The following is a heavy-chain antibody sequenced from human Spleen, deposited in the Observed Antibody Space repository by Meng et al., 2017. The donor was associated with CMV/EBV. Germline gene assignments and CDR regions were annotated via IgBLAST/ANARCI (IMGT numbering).Heavy chain of an antibody. D-gene: IGHD3-3*01. V-gene: IGHV4-34*01. CDR2: INHSGST. J-gene: IGHJ4*02. CDR3: ARGRWDGFWSGYFPFDY. CDR1: SAYY. Sequence: SAYYWSWIRQPPGKGLEWIGEINHSGSTNYNPSLKSRVTISVDTSKNQFSLKLSSVTAAGTAVYYCARGRWDGFWSGYFPFDYWGQGTLVTVSS.